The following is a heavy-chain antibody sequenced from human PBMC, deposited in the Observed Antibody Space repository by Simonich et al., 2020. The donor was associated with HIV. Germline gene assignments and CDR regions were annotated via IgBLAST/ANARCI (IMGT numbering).Heavy chain of an antibody. D-gene: IGHD3-10*01. Sequence: QVQLQQCGAGLLKPSETLSLTCAVYGVSLSGYYWSWNRQPPGKGLVCIGEINHSGSTNYNPSLKSRVTISVDTSKRQFSLRLSSVTAADTAVYYCARNGPDYYRGYYDIDVWGKGTTVTVSS. CDR2: INHSGST. CDR3: ARNGPDYYRGYYDIDV. V-gene: IGHV4-34*01. J-gene: IGHJ6*03. CDR1: GVSLSGYY.